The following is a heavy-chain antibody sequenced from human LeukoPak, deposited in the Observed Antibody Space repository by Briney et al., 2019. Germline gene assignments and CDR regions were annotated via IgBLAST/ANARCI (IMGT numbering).Heavy chain of an antibody. J-gene: IGHJ4*02. CDR3: AKAQSYGYSDY. V-gene: IGHV3-30*02. Sequence: PGGSLRLSCAASGFTFSSYGMHWVRQAPGKGLEWVAFIRYDSTTKYYADSVKGRFTISGDNSKNTLYLQMNSLRPGDTAIYYCAKAQSYGYSDYWGQGTLVAVSS. CDR1: GFTFSSYG. D-gene: IGHD3-16*01. CDR2: IRYDSTTK.